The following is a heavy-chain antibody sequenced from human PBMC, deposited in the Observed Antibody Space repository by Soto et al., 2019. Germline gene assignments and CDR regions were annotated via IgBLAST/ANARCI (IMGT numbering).Heavy chain of an antibody. Sequence: PGGSLRLSCAASGFTFSGSAMHWVRQASGEGLEWVGRIRSKANSYATAYAASVKGRFTISRDDSKNTAYLQMNSLKTEDTAVYYCTRYCSGGSRYSAAFDIWGQGTTVTVSS. V-gene: IGHV3-73*01. J-gene: IGHJ3*02. CDR2: IRSKANSYAT. D-gene: IGHD2-15*01. CDR1: GFTFSGSA. CDR3: TRYCSGGSRYSAAFDI.